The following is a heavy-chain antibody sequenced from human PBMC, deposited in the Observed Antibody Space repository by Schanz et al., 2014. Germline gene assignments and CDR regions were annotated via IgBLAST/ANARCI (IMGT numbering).Heavy chain of an antibody. J-gene: IGHJ4*02. CDR1: GFTLSSYA. CDR3: AKDSTHIDIVLVPTAIDY. CDR2: ISYDGSNK. D-gene: IGHD2-2*01. V-gene: IGHV3-30-3*01. Sequence: QVQLVESGGGVVQPGRSLRLSCAAYGFTLSSYAMHWVRQAPGKGLEWVADISYDGSNKYYADSVKGRFTISRDNSKNTLYLHINTLRSEDTAVYYCAKDSTHIDIVLVPTAIDYWGQGTLVTVSS.